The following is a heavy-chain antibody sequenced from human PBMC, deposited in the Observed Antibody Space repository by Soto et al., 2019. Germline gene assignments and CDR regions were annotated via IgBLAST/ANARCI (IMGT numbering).Heavy chain of an antibody. V-gene: IGHV1-69*08. J-gene: IGHJ4*02. CDR1: GGTFSSYT. D-gene: IGHD3-22*01. CDR2: IIPILGIA. CDR3: AREGGYDSSGTQNQLDY. Sequence: QVQLVQSGAEVKKPGSSVKVSCKASGGTFSSYTISWVRQAPGQGLEWMGRIIPILGIANYAQKFQGRVTITADKSTSTAYMELSSLRSEDTAVYYCAREGGYDSSGTQNQLDYWGQGTLVTVSS.